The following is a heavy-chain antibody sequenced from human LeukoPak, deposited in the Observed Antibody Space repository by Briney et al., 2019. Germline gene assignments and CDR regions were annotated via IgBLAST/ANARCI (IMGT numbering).Heavy chain of an antibody. V-gene: IGHV3-66*02. CDR1: ALFLSSKY. CDR3: ARNKRSCWPCLSYLDL. Sequence: GESLRLSCASSALFLSSKYMTWVRQAPGKGLGWVSTIFSGGTTYYAGFVQGRFTISRDSSNNTLFLQMNTLRVEDTAVYYCARNKRSCWPCLSYLDLGGQGNPVTVSS. D-gene: IGHD6-19*01. J-gene: IGHJ4*02. CDR2: IFSGGTT.